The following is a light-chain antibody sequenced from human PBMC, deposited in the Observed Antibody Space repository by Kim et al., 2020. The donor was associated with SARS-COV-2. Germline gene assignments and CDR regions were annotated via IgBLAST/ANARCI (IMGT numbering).Light chain of an antibody. CDR2: AAS. J-gene: IGKJ1*01. V-gene: IGKV1-27*01. CDR1: QGISNY. Sequence: ADGGDRVTITCRASQGISNYLAWYQQKPGKVPQLLIYAASTLQSGVPSRFRGSGSGTYFTLTISSLQPEDVATYYCLKYNSAPWTFGQGTKVDIK. CDR3: LKYNSAPWT.